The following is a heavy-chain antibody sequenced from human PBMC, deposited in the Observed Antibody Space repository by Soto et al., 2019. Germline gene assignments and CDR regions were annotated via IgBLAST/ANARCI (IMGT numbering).Heavy chain of an antibody. CDR2: ISAYNGNT. D-gene: IGHD7-27*01. J-gene: IGHJ2*01. CDR3: ARAGARADKINLYWYFDL. Sequence: QVQLVQSGAEVKKPGASVKVSCKASGYTFTSYGISWVRQAPGQGLEWMGWISAYNGNTNYAQKLQGRVTMTTDTSTSTGYMELRSLRSDDTAVYYCARAGARADKINLYWYFDLWGRGTLVTVSS. CDR1: GYTFTSYG. V-gene: IGHV1-18*01.